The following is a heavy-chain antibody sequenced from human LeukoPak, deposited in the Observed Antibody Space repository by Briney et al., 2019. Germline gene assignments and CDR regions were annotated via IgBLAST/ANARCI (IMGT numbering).Heavy chain of an antibody. CDR2: INHSGST. CDR3: ARAGYSDYDWRWFDP. D-gene: IGHD5-12*01. CDR1: GGSFSGYY. J-gene: IGHJ5*02. Sequence: SETLSLTCAVYGGSFSGYYWSWIRQPPGKGLEWIGEINHSGSTNYNPSLKSRVTISVDTSKNQFSLKLSSVTAADTAVYYCARAGYSDYDWRWFDPWGQGTLVTVSS. V-gene: IGHV4-34*01.